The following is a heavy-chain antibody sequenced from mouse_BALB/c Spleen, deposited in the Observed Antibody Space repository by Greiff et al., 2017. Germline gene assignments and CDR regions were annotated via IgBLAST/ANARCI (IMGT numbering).Heavy chain of an antibody. CDR3: AREVITTVVATGFDD. Sequence: VQLQQSGPELVKPGASVKMSCKASGYTFTSYVMHWVKQKPGQDLEWIGYINPYNDGTKYNEKFKGKATLTSDTSSSTAYMELSSLTSEDSAVYYCAREVITTVVATGFDDWGQGTTLTVSS. J-gene: IGHJ2*01. D-gene: IGHD1-1*01. CDR2: INPYNDGT. CDR1: GYTFTSYV. V-gene: IGHV1-14*01.